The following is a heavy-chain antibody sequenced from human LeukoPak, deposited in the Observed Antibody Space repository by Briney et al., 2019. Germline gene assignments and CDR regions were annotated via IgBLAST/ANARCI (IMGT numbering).Heavy chain of an antibody. Sequence: SVKVSCKASGGTFSSYAISWVRQAPGQGLEWMGRIIPIFGTANYAQKFQGRVTITTDESTSTAYMELSSLRSEDTAVYYCARDGAYCGGDCQYAFDIWGQGTMVTVSS. CDR3: ARDGAYCGGDCQYAFDI. CDR2: IIPIFGTA. CDR1: GGTFSSYA. D-gene: IGHD2-21*02. J-gene: IGHJ3*02. V-gene: IGHV1-69*05.